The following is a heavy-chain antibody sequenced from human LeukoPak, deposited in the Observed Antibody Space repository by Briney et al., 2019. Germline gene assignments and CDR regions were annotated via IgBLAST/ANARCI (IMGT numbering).Heavy chain of an antibody. Sequence: GGTLRLSCAASGFTFSSYGMSWVRQAPGKGLEWVSAISGSGGSTYYADSVKGRFTISRDNSKNTLYLQMNSLRAEDTAVYYCAREGSGSRIFDYWGQGTLVTVSS. CDR3: AREGSGSRIFDY. J-gene: IGHJ4*02. D-gene: IGHD3-10*01. V-gene: IGHV3-23*01. CDR1: GFTFSSYG. CDR2: ISGSGGST.